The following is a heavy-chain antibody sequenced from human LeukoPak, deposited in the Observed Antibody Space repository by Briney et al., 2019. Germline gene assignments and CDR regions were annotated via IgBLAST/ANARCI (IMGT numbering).Heavy chain of an antibody. CDR2: IYYSGST. CDR3: ARVSRDYYYGMDV. V-gene: IGHV4-59*01. Sequence: SSETLSLTCTVSGGSISSYYWNWIRQPPGKGLGWIGYIYYSGSTNYNPSLTSRVTISVDTSKNLFSLKLSSVTAADTAVYYCARVSRDYYYGMDVWGQGTTVTVSS. CDR1: GGSISSYY. J-gene: IGHJ6*02.